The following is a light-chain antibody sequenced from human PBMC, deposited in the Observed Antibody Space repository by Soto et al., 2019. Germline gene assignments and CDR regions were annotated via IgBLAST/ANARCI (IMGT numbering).Light chain of an antibody. Sequence: IVMTQSPLSLPVTPGEPASISCRSSQSILHSNGFNYLDWYLQKPGQSPQLLIYLGSNRASGVPDRFSGSGSGTDFTLKISRVEAEDVGVYYCMQALQAPRTFGPGTKVDIK. CDR1: QSILHSNGFNY. CDR2: LGS. J-gene: IGKJ3*01. V-gene: IGKV2-28*01. CDR3: MQALQAPRT.